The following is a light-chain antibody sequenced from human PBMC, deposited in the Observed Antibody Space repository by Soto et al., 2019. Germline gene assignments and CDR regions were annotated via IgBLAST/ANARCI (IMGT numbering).Light chain of an antibody. CDR3: MQALQTPWT. J-gene: IGKJ1*01. CDR2: LGS. CDR1: QSLLHSDGYNY. Sequence: DIVMTQSPLSLPVTLGEPASISCRSSQSLLHSDGYNYLDWYLQKPGQSPQLLICLGSNRASGVPDRFSGSGSGTDFTLTISRVEAEDFGVYYCMQALQTPWTFGQGTQVEVK. V-gene: IGKV2-28*01.